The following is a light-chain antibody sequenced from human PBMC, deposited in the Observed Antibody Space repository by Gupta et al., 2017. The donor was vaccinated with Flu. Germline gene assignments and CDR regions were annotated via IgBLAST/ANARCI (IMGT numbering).Light chain of an antibody. CDR2: DVS. V-gene: IGKV1-39*01. J-gene: IGKJ2*01. CDR3: QQIDSTPVT. Sequence: DIKMTQSPSSLSSSVGDRVTITCRASLDIRKYLNWFQQKPGKAPQLLIYDVSNLKSGVPSRFSGTGSGTDFTLTISSLQPEDFGTYCCQQIDSTPVTFGQGTKLEIK. CDR1: LDIRKY.